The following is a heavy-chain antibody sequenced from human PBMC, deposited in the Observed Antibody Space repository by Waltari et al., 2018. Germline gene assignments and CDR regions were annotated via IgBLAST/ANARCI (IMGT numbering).Heavy chain of an antibody. J-gene: IGHJ4*02. CDR2: ISYDGSNK. D-gene: IGHD6-13*01. CDR1: GSTFSSYA. V-gene: IGHV3-30*01. Sequence: QVQLVESGGGVVQPGRSLRLSCAAFGSTFSSYAMHWVRQAPGKGLEWVAVISYDGSNKYYADSVKGRFTISRDNSKNTLYLQMNSLRAEDTAVYYCARDLAVDYWGQGTLVTVSS. CDR3: ARDLAVDY.